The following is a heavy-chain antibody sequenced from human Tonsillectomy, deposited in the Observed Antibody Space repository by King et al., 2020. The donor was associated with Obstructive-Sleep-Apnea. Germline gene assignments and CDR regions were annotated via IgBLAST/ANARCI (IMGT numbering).Heavy chain of an antibody. CDR1: GGSISSSNW. J-gene: IGHJ4*02. V-gene: IGHV4-4*02. D-gene: IGHD2-15*01. CDR2: IYHSGST. CDR3: ARGYCSGGSCYPTTTNFDY. Sequence: QLQESGTGLVKPSGTLSLTCAVSGGSISSSNWWSWVRQPPGKGLEWIGEIYHSGSTNYNPSLKSRVTISVDKSKNQFSLKLSSVTAADTAVYYCARGYCSGGSCYPTTTNFDYWGQGTLVTVSS.